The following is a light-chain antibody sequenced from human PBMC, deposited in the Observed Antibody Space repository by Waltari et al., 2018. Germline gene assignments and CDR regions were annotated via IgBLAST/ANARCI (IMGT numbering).Light chain of an antibody. CDR2: DAS. Sequence: EVMLTQSPGTLSLSPGERATLSCRASQSVSRTLAWYQQKPGQAPRLLIYDASRRATGISDRFSGSGSGTDFSLTISRLEPEDFAVYYCQKYGTLPATFGQGTKVEIK. J-gene: IGKJ1*01. CDR3: QKYGTLPAT. V-gene: IGKV3-20*01. CDR1: QSVSRT.